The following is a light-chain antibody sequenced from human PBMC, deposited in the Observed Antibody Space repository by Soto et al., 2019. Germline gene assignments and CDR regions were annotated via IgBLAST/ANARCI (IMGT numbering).Light chain of an antibody. CDR3: QSYDSRLSGSV. CDR1: SSHIGAGYD. V-gene: IGLV1-40*01. J-gene: IGLJ2*01. Sequence: QSVLTQPPSVSGTPEQRVTISFTRRSSHIGAGYDGHWYQQLPGTAPKLLISGNNNRPSGVPARFSGSKSGTSASLAITGLQAEDESGYYWQSYDSRLSGSVFGRGTTLTVL. CDR2: GNN.